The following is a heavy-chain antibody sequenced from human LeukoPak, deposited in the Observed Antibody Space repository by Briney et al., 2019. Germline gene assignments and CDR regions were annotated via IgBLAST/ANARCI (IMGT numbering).Heavy chain of an antibody. CDR1: GYTFTGYY. J-gene: IGHJ1*01. V-gene: IGHV1-2*02. D-gene: IGHD3-22*01. CDR2: INPNSGGT. Sequence: ASVKVSCKASGYTFTGYYMHWVRQAPGQGLEWMGWINPNSGGTNYAQKFQGRVTMTRDTSISTAYMELSRLRPDDTAVYYCAREDLYYYDSSGSEYFQHWGQGTLVTVSS. CDR3: AREDLYYYDSSGSEYFQH.